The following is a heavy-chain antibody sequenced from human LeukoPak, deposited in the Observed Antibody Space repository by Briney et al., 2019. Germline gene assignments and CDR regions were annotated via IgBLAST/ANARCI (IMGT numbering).Heavy chain of an antibody. CDR2: IKQDGSEK. Sequence: GGSLRLSCAASGFTFSSYWMSWVRQAPGKGLEGVANIKQDGSEKYYVDSVKGRFTISRDNAKNSLYLQMNSLRAEDTAVYYCAREDGDCSSTSCYDPVFDYWGQGALVTVSS. V-gene: IGHV3-7*01. D-gene: IGHD2-2*01. CDR3: AREDGDCSSTSCYDPVFDY. J-gene: IGHJ4*02. CDR1: GFTFSSYW.